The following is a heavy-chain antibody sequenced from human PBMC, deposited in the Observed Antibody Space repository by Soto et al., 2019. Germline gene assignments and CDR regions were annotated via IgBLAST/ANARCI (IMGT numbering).Heavy chain of an antibody. Sequence: QVQLVQSGAEVKKPGSSGKVSCKASGGTFSSYAISWVRQAPGQGLEWMGGIISIFGTADYAQKFQGRVTITADASTSTAYMELSSLRSEDTAVYYCASHSGSSPEGRYYYGMDVWGQGTTVTVSS. V-gene: IGHV1-69*12. D-gene: IGHD1-26*01. CDR1: GGTFSSYA. CDR2: IISIFGTA. CDR3: ASHSGSSPEGRYYYGMDV. J-gene: IGHJ6*02.